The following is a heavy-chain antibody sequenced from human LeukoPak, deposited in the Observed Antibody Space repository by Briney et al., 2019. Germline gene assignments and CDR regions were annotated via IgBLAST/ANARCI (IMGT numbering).Heavy chain of an antibody. CDR3: ARDVRSGGSRGVRGPAEYFQH. CDR2: VSAYNGNT. Sequence: ASVKVSCKASGYTFTTYGISWVRQAPGQGLEWMGWVSAYNGNTNYAQKLQGRVTMTTDTSANTAYMELGSLRSEDTAVYYCARDVRSGGSRGVRGPAEYFQHWGQGTLVTVSS. CDR1: GYTFTTYG. J-gene: IGHJ1*01. V-gene: IGHV1-18*01. D-gene: IGHD2-15*01.